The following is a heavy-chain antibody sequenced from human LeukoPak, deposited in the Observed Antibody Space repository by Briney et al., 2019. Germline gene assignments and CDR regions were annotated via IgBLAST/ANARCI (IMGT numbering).Heavy chain of an antibody. CDR2: ISSSGSTI. CDR3: ARALDGGGYYGCRYFDL. CDR1: GFTFSSYE. V-gene: IGHV3-48*03. J-gene: IGHJ2*01. D-gene: IGHD3-10*01. Sequence: PGGSLRLSCAASGFTFSSYEMNWVRQAPGKGLEWVSYISSSGSTIYYADSVKGRFTISRDNSKNTLYLQMNSLRTGDTAVYYCARALDGGGYYGCRYFDLWGRGTLVTVSS.